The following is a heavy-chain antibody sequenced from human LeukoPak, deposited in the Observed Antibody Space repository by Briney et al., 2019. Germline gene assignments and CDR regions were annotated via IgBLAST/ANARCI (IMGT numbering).Heavy chain of an antibody. J-gene: IGHJ1*01. Sequence: ASVKVSCKASGYTFTNYGVSWVRQAPGQGLEWMGWISGYNGYTNYAQKFQFRVTMTTDTSTSTAYMELRSLTSDDTAVYYCARDKAVTTELTPYFHPWGQGTLVTVSS. CDR1: GYTFTNYG. CDR2: ISGYNGYT. CDR3: ARDKAVTTELTPYFHP. D-gene: IGHD4-11*01. V-gene: IGHV1-18*01.